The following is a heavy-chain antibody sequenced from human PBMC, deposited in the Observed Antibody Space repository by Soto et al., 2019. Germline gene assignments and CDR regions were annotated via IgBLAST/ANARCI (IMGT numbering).Heavy chain of an antibody. D-gene: IGHD1-26*01. V-gene: IGHV3-66*01. CDR1: GFTVSSSY. Sequence: EVQLVESGGGLVQPGGSLRLSCAASGFTVSSSYLYWVRQAPGKGLEWVSSIYKSGDTYYADSVKGRFTISRDNYKSTLFLQMNSLRAEDTAVYYCARGTVGTNPNGLGPWGQGTRVTVSS. J-gene: IGHJ5*02. CDR3: ARGTVGTNPNGLGP. CDR2: IYKSGDT.